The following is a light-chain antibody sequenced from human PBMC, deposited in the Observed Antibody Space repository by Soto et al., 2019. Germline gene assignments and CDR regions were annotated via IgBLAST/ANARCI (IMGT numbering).Light chain of an antibody. V-gene: IGKV3-20*01. CDR1: QSVSSSY. CDR3: QQYGSAPRT. CDR2: GAS. J-gene: IGKJ1*01. Sequence: EIVLTQSPGTLSLSPGERATLSCRASQSVSSSYLAWYQQKPGQPPRLLIYGASSRATGIPDRFSGSGSRTDFTLTISRLEPEDFAVYYCQQYGSAPRTFGQGTKVEIK.